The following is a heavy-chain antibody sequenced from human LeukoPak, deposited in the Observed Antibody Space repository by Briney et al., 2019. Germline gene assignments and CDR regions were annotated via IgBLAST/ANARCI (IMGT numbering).Heavy chain of an antibody. CDR2: IYYSGST. CDR3: ARLASGSYGPLTPFDC. Sequence: PSETLSLTCTVSGGSISSYYWSWIRQPPGKGLEWIGDIYYSGSTNYNPSLKSRVTISVDTSKNQFSLRLSSVTAADTAVYYSARLASGSYGPLTPFDCWGQGTLVTVSS. J-gene: IGHJ4*02. CDR1: GGSISSYY. D-gene: IGHD1-26*01. V-gene: IGHV4-59*08.